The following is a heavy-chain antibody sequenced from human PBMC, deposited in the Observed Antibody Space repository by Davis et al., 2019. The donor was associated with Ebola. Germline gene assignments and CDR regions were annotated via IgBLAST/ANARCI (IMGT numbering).Heavy chain of an antibody. CDR1: GFTFSDYY. Sequence: PGGSLRLSCAASGFTFSDYYMSWIRQAPGKGLEWVSYISSSGSTIYYADSVKGRFTISRDNAKNSLYLQMNSLRAEDTAVYYCARDERVYLAARPPPPDYWGQGTLVTVSS. J-gene: IGHJ4*02. CDR2: ISSSGSTI. D-gene: IGHD6-6*01. V-gene: IGHV3-11*04. CDR3: ARDERVYLAARPPPPDY.